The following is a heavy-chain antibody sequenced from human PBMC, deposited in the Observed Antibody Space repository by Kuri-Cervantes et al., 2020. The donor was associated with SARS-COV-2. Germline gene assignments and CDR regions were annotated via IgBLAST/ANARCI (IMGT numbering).Heavy chain of an antibody. J-gene: IGHJ4*02. Sequence: GESLKISCAASGFTFSSYWMSWVRQAPGKGLEWVANIKQDGSEKYYVDSVKGRFTISRDNAKNSLYLQMNSLRAEDTAVYYCARDRLEEATNDYWGQGTLVTVYS. CDR2: IKQDGSEK. CDR3: ARDRLEEATNDY. CDR1: GFTFSSYW. D-gene: IGHD5-24*01. V-gene: IGHV3-7*01.